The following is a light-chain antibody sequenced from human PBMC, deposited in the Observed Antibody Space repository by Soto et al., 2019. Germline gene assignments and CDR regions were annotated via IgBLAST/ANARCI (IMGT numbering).Light chain of an antibody. V-gene: IGLV1-47*01. CDR3: AAWDHSLSGYNYV. J-gene: IGLJ1*01. Sequence: QSVLTQPPSASGTPGQRVTISCSGSSSNIGSNYVYWYQQLPGTAPKLLIYRNNQRPSGVPDRFSGSKSGTSASLAISGLRSEDEADYYCAAWDHSLSGYNYVFGTGTKVTVL. CDR1: SSNIGSNY. CDR2: RNN.